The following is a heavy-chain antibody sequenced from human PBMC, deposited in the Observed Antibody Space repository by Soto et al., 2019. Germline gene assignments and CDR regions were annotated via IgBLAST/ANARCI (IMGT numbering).Heavy chain of an antibody. Sequence: EVQLVESGGGLVQPGRSLRLSCAASRFTFDDYAMHWVRQAPGKGLEWVSGISWNSGTIDYADSVKGRFTISRDNAKNSLYLQMNSLRAEDTALYYCATKKDAFDIWGQGTMVTGSS. CDR3: ATKKDAFDI. CDR2: ISWNSGTI. V-gene: IGHV3-9*01. CDR1: RFTFDDYA. J-gene: IGHJ3*02.